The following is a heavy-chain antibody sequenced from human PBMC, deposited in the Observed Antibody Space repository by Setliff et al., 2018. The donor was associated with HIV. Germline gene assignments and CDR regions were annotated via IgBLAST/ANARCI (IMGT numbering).Heavy chain of an antibody. V-gene: IGHV4-39*07. CDR1: GDSINSRPYY. D-gene: IGHD3-3*01. CDR2: AFYSGST. J-gene: IGHJ4*02. Sequence: SETLSLTCSVSGDSINSRPYYYGWLRQPPGKGLEWIGNAFYSGSTNYNPSLKSRVTISIDTSKNQFSLKLSSVTAADTAVYYCARGGVQFLEWFDYWGQGTLVTVSS. CDR3: ARGGVQFLEWFDY.